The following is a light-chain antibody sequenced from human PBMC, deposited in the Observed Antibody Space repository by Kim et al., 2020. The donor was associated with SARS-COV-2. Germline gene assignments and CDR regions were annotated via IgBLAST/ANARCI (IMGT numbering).Light chain of an antibody. CDR2: GAS. Sequence: PGESATLSCRASPSVSSSYLAWYQQKPGQAPRLLIYGASSRATGIPDRFSGSGSGTDFTLTISRLEPEDFAVYYCQQYGSSPLYTFGQGTKVDIK. J-gene: IGKJ2*01. CDR1: PSVSSSY. V-gene: IGKV3-20*01. CDR3: QQYGSSPLYT.